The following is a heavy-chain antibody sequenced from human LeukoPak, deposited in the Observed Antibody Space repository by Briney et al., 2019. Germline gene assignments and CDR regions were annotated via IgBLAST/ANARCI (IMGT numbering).Heavy chain of an antibody. Sequence: GGSLRLSCSASGFTFSSYWMHWLRQAPGKGLAWVSRINSYGSSTSYAAYVKGRFPISRDNAKNTLYLQMNSLRAEEPGVYFCASGGAAIAYYWGQGTLVTVSS. CDR3: ASGGAAIAYY. J-gene: IGHJ4*02. D-gene: IGHD3-16*01. CDR1: GFTFSSYW. V-gene: IGHV3-74*01. CDR2: INSYGSST.